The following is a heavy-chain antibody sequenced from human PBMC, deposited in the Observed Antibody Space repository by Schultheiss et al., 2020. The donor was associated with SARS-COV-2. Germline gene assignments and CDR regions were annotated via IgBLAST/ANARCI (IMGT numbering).Heavy chain of an antibody. V-gene: IGHV3-66*01. CDR1: GFTVSSNY. CDR2: IYSGGST. CDR3: ARFAVVVAATRYAFDI. D-gene: IGHD2-15*01. Sequence: GESLKISCAASGFTVSSNYMSWVRQAPGKGLEWVSVIYSGGSTYYADSVKGRFTISRDNSKNTLYLQMNSLRAEDTAVYYCARFAVVVAATRYAFDIWGQGTMVTVSS. J-gene: IGHJ3*02.